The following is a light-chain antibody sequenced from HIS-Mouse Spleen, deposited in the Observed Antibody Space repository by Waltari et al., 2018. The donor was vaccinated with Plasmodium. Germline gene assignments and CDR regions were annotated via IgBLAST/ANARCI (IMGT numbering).Light chain of an antibody. J-gene: IGKJ3*01. Sequence: EIVMTQSPATLSVSPGERATLSCRASQSVSRNLAWYQQKPGQAPMLLIYGASTRATVIPARFSGSGSGTEFTLTISSLQSEDFAVYYCQQYNNWPFTFGPGTKVDIK. V-gene: IGKV3-15*01. CDR3: QQYNNWPFT. CDR2: GAS. CDR1: QSVSRN.